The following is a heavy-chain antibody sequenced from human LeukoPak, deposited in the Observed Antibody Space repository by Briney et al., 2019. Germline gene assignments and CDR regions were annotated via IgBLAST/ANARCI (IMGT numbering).Heavy chain of an antibody. J-gene: IGHJ4*02. Sequence: PGGSLRLSCAASGFTLRHFAMNWVRQAPGKGLEWVSSIASDGDTFYAGSVKGRFTISRDISTNTLHPQMNSLRADDTAIYFCANEAHRHLDLHNWGQGTLVTVST. V-gene: IGHV3-23*01. CDR3: ANEAHRHLDLHN. CDR2: IASDGDT. CDR1: GFTLRHFA.